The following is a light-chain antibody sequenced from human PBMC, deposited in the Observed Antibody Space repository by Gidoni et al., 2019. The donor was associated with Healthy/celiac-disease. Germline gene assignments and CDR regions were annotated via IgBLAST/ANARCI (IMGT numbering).Light chain of an antibody. CDR2: KDS. CDR1: ALPKQY. V-gene: IGLV3-25*03. J-gene: IGLJ2*01. Sequence: SYELTQPPSVSVSTGQTARITCSGDALPKQYAYWYQQKPGQAPVLVIYKDSERPSGIPDRFSGSSSGTTVTLTSSRVQAEDEADYYCQSADSSGTYVVFGGGTKPTVL. CDR3: QSADSSGTYVV.